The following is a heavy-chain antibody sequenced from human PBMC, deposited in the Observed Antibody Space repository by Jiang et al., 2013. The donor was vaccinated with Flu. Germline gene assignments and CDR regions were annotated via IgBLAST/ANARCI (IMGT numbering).Heavy chain of an antibody. CDR1: GGSISSSSYY. V-gene: IGHV4-39*01. D-gene: IGHD6-19*01. CDR3: AITVAGTLNWFDP. J-gene: IGHJ5*02. CDR2: IYYSGST. Sequence: GLVKPSETLSLTCTVSGGSISSSSYYWGWIRQPPGKGLEWIGSIYYSGSTYYNPSLKSRVTISVDTSKNQFSLKLSSVTAADTAVYYCAITVAGTLNWFDPWGQGTLVTVSS.